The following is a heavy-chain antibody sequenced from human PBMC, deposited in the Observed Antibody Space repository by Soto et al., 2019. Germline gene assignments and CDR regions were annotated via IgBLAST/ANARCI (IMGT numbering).Heavy chain of an antibody. Sequence: SETLSLTCILSGGSISSGDYYWSWVRQHPGKGLEWIGYIYYSGSAYYNPSLKSRVTMSVDTSKNQFSLKLSSVTAADTAIYFCARGASSNWHYFDYWGQGTLVTVSS. V-gene: IGHV4-31*03. CDR2: IYYSGSA. J-gene: IGHJ4*02. CDR1: GGSISSGDYY. D-gene: IGHD6-13*01. CDR3: ARGASSNWHYFDY.